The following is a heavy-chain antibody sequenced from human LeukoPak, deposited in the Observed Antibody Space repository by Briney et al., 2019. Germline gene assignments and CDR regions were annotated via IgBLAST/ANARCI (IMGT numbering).Heavy chain of an antibody. CDR3: ARDSEVVANIYYYYGMDV. J-gene: IGHJ6*02. CDR1: GFTFSDYY. Sequence: GGSLILSCAASGFTFSDYYMSWIRQAPGKGLEWVSYISSSSSYTNYADSVKGRFTISRDNAKNSLYLQMNSLRAEDTAVYYCARDSEVVANIYYYYGMDVWGQGTTVTVSS. CDR2: ISSSSSYT. D-gene: IGHD2-15*01. V-gene: IGHV3-11*06.